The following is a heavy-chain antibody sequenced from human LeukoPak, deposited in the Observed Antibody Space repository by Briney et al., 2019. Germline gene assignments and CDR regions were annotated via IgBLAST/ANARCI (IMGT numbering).Heavy chain of an antibody. CDR3: AKAGGDAYYYYYMDV. Sequence: GGSLRLSCAASGFTFSNYAMNWVRQAPGKGLEWVSGIGGGGGSTYYTDSVKGRFTVSRDNSKNTLYLQMNSLRAEDTAVYYCAKAGGDAYYYYYMDVWGKGTTVTVSS. CDR1: GFTFSNYA. V-gene: IGHV3-23*01. D-gene: IGHD2-21*01. CDR2: IGGGGGST. J-gene: IGHJ6*03.